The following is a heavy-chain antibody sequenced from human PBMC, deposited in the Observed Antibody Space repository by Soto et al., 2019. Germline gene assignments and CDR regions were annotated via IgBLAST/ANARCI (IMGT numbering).Heavy chain of an antibody. CDR1: GYTFTSYS. CDR2: ISAYNGNT. CDR3: ATLEMATIPAY. Sequence: QVQLVQSGAEVKKPGASVKVSCKASGYTFTSYSISWVRQAPGQGLEWMGWISAYNGNTNYAQKLQGRGTMTTATSTSTAYMERRSLSPDVAAVYYCATLEMATIPAYWGQGTLVTVSS. D-gene: IGHD5-12*01. J-gene: IGHJ4*02. V-gene: IGHV1-18*01.